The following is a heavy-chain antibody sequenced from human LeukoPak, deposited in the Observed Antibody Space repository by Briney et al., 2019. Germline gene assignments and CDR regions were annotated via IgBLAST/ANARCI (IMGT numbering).Heavy chain of an antibody. CDR1: GGSISSSYS. CDR3: ARVYYDSSGYYFLDY. D-gene: IGHD3-22*01. J-gene: IGHJ4*02. Sequence: SETLSLTCTVSGGSISSSYSWGWIRQPPGKGLEWIGNIYYSGSTNYNPSLKSRVTISVDTSKNQFSLKLSSVTAADTAVYYCARVYYDSSGYYFLDYWGQGTLVTVSS. V-gene: IGHV4-39*07. CDR2: IYYSGST.